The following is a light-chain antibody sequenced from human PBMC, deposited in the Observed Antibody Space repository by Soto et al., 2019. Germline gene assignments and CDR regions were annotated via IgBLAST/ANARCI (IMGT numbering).Light chain of an antibody. CDR1: QSISSY. CDR3: QQSYRTPLT. J-gene: IGKJ4*01. Sequence: DIQMTQSPSSLSASVGDRVTITCLASQSISSYLNWYQQKPGKAPKLLIYAASSLQSGVPSRFSGSGSGTDFTLTISSLQPEDFATYDCQQSYRTPLTFGGGTKVEIK. V-gene: IGKV1-39*01. CDR2: AAS.